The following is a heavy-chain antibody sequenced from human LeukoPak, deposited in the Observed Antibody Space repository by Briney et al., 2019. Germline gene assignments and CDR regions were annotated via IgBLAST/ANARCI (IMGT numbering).Heavy chain of an antibody. CDR2: ISWNSGSI. J-gene: IGHJ4*02. V-gene: IGHV3-9*01. Sequence: GGPLRLSCAASGFTFDDYAMHWVRQAPGKGLEWVSGISWNSGSIGYADSVKGRFTISRDNAKNSLYLQMNSLRAEDTALYYCAKAHHGYYDSSGYYPTSFDYWGQGTLVTVSS. D-gene: IGHD3-22*01. CDR1: GFTFDDYA. CDR3: AKAHHGYYDSSGYYPTSFDY.